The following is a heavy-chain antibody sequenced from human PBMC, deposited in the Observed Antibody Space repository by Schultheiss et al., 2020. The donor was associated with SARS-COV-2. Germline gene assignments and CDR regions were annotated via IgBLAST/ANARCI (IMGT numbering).Heavy chain of an antibody. J-gene: IGHJ5*02. CDR2: INPNSGGT. CDR3: ARTRRSGYTNWFDP. D-gene: IGHD3-22*01. V-gene: IGHV1-2*02. CDR1: GYTFTGYY. Sequence: GESLKISCKASGYTFTGYYMHWVRQAPGQGLEWMGWINPNSGGTNYAQKFQGRVTMTRDTSISTAYMELRSLRSDDTAVYYCARTRRSGYTNWFDPWGQGTLVTVSS.